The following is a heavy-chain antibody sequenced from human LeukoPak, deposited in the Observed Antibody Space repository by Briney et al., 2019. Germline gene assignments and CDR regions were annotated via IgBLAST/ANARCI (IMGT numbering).Heavy chain of an antibody. CDR1: GYTFTSYG. CDR2: ISAYNGNT. J-gene: IGHJ4*02. V-gene: IGHV1-18*01. CDR3: ARGRWLQPWGYFDY. D-gene: IGHD5-24*01. Sequence: GASVKVSCKASGYTFTSYGISWVRQAPGRGLEWMGWISAYNGNTNYAQKLQGRVTMTTDTSTSTAYMELRSLRSEDTAVYYCARGRWLQPWGYFDYWGQGTLVTVSS.